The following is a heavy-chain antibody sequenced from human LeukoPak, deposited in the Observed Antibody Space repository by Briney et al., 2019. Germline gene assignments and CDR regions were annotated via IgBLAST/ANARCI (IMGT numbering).Heavy chain of an antibody. V-gene: IGHV5-51*01. CDR3: ARVDTAMVYYYYYGMDV. J-gene: IGHJ6*02. D-gene: IGHD5-18*01. Sequence: GESLKISCQGSGYSFTSYWIGWVRQMPGKGLEWMGIIYPGDSDTRYSPSFQGQVTISADKSISTAYLQWSSLKASDTAMYYCARVDTAMVYYYYYGMDVWGQGTTVTVSS. CDR2: IYPGDSDT. CDR1: GYSFTSYW.